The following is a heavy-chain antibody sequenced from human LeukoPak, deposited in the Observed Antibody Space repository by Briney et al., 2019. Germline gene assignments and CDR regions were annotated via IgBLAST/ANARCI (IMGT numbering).Heavy chain of an antibody. J-gene: IGHJ6*02. Sequence: SETLSLTCTVSGGSISSGGYYWSWIRQHPGKGLEWIGYIYYSGNTYYNPSLKSRVIISVDTSKNQFSLKLSSVTAADTAVYYCARVVSSGYYSYYYYGMDVWGQGTTVTVSS. CDR2: IYYSGNT. D-gene: IGHD3-22*01. CDR1: GGSISSGGYY. CDR3: ARVVSSGYYSYYYYGMDV. V-gene: IGHV4-31*03.